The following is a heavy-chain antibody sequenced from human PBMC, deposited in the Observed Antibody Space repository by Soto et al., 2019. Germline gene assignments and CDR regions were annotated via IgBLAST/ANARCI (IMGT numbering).Heavy chain of an antibody. CDR1: GGTFSSYT. V-gene: IGHV1-69*04. CDR3: AREAVVAATWFDP. J-gene: IGHJ5*02. Sequence: GASVKVSCKASGGTFSSYTISWVRQAPGQGLEWMGRIIPILGIANYAQKFQGRVTITADKSTSTAYMELSSLRSEDTAVYYCAREAVVAATWFDPWGQGTLVTVSP. CDR2: IIPILGIA. D-gene: IGHD2-15*01.